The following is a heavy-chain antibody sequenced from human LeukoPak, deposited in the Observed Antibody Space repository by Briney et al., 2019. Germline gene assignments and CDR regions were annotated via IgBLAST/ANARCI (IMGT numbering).Heavy chain of an antibody. D-gene: IGHD6-19*01. CDR3: ARVTPSGWYSYYYYGMDV. CDR2: IYYSGST. V-gene: IGHV4-59*01. CDR1: GGSISSYY. Sequence: SETLSLTCTVSGGSISSYYWSWLRQPPGKGLEWIGYIYYSGSTNYNPSLKSRVTISVDTSQNQFSLKLSPVTAADTAVYYCARVTPSGWYSYYYYGMDVWGQGTTVTVSS. J-gene: IGHJ6*02.